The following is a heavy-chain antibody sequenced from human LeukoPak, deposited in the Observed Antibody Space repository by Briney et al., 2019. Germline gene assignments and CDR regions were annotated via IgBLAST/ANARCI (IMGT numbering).Heavy chain of an antibody. CDR2: ITGSGGRP. Sequence: GGSLRLSCATSGFTFSSYAMSWVRQTPGKGLEWVSAITGSGGRPYYADSVKGRFTISRDNSKNTLYLQMNSLRDEDTAVYYCARESGPRGFFDYWGQGTLVTVSS. CDR1: GFTFSSYA. V-gene: IGHV3-23*01. J-gene: IGHJ4*02. D-gene: IGHD5-12*01. CDR3: ARESGPRGFFDY.